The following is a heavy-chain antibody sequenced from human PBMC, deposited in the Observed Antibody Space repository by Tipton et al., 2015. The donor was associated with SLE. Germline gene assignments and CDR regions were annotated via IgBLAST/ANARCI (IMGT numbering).Heavy chain of an antibody. CDR3: ARGSDGEYVRYFDV. Sequence: TLSLTCTVSGGSISFDYWSWIRQSAGRGLEWIGRIYSSGDRDYNPSLRSRVTMSIDGSQNRVSLRLKSVSAADTAVYYCARGSDGEYVRYFDVWGPGTLVTVSS. V-gene: IGHV4-4*07. D-gene: IGHD4-17*01. J-gene: IGHJ2*01. CDR1: GGSISFDY. CDR2: IYSSGDR.